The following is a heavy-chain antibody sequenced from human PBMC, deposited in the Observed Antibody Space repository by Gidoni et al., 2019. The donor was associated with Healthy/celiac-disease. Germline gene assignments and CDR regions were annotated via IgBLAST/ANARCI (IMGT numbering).Heavy chain of an antibody. J-gene: IGHJ4*02. V-gene: IGHV4-31*03. Sequence: QVQLQESGPGLVKPSQTLSLTCTVSGGSISSGGYYWSWIRPHPGKGLEWIGYIYYSGSTYYNPSLKSRVTISVDTSKNQFSLKLSSVTAADTAVYYCARGERLERRGFDYWGQGTLVTVSS. CDR2: IYYSGST. D-gene: IGHD1-1*01. CDR1: GGSISSGGYY. CDR3: ARGERLERRGFDY.